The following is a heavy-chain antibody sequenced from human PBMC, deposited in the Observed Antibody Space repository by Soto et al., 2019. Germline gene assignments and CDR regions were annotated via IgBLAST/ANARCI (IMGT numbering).Heavy chain of an antibody. CDR3: TASRAVARFDY. D-gene: IGHD6-19*01. CDR1: GFTFSSYS. V-gene: IGHV3-21*01. CDR2: ISSSSSYI. Sequence: GGSLRLSCAASGFTFSSYSMNWVRQAPGRGLEWVSSISSSSSYIYCADSVKGRFTISRDNAKNSLYLQMNSLRAEDTAVYYCTASRAVARFDYWGQGTLVTVSS. J-gene: IGHJ4*02.